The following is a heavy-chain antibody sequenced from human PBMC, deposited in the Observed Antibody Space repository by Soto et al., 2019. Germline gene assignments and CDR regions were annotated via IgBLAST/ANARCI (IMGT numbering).Heavy chain of an antibody. Sequence: EVQLLESGGGLIRPGGSLRLSCEASGFTFGNYGLTWVRLAPGKGLEWVSTISGSGGRTFYADPVKGRFTISRDNSKNTLYLQMNSLRAEDTAVYYCAKDLIASILADFFDYWGQGTLVTVSS. D-gene: IGHD2-15*01. CDR1: GFTFGNYG. CDR2: ISGSGGRT. V-gene: IGHV3-23*01. J-gene: IGHJ4*02. CDR3: AKDLIASILADFFDY.